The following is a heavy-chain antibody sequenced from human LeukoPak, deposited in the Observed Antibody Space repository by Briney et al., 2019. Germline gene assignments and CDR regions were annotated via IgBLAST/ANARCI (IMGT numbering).Heavy chain of an antibody. CDR1: GGSFSGYY. Sequence: PSETLSLTCVVYGGSFSGYYWSWIRQPPGKGLEWIGEINHSGSTNYNPSLKSRVTISVDTSKNQFSLKLSSVTAADTPVYYCARAPLPYCSSTSCNRGYFDYWGQGTLVTVSS. CDR3: ARAPLPYCSSTSCNRGYFDY. J-gene: IGHJ4*02. V-gene: IGHV4-34*01. CDR2: INHSGST. D-gene: IGHD2-2*01.